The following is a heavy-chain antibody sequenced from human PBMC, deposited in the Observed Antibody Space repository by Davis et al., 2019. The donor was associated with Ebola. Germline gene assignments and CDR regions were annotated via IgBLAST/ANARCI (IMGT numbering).Heavy chain of an antibody. CDR1: GYSFTSYW. V-gene: IGHV5-10-1*01. D-gene: IGHD2-2*01. CDR2: IDPSDSYT. J-gene: IGHJ4*02. Sequence: GESLKISCKGSGYSFTSYWIGWVRQMPGKGLEWMGRIDPSDSYTNYSPSFQGHVIISADKSISTAYLQWSSLKASDTAIYYCARLYCSTTTCSRYYFYYWGQGTLVTVSS. CDR3: ARLYCSTTTCSRYYFYY.